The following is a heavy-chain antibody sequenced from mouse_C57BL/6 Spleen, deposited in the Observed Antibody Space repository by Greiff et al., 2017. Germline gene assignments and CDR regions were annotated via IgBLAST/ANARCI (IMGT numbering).Heavy chain of an antibody. CDR2: IWSGGSA. CDR3: ARDIGD. J-gene: IGHJ2*01. Sequence: VQLVESGPGLVQPSQSLSITCTVSGFSLTSYGVHWVSQSPGKGLEWLGVIWSGGSADYTAAFISRLISSKDNSKSQVFFKMNSLQADDTAIYYCARDIGDGGQGTTLTVSS. D-gene: IGHD2-14*01. V-gene: IGHV2-2*01. CDR1: GFSLTSYG.